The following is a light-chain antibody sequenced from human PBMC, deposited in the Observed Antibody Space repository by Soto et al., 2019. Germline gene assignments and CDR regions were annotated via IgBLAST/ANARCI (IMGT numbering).Light chain of an antibody. V-gene: IGKV3-20*01. J-gene: IGKJ1*01. CDR2: GAS. CDR1: QSVSNNY. Sequence: EIVMTHSPATLAVSPGEGATLSFRASQSVSNNYLAWYQQKPGQAPRLLIYGASNRATGIPDRFSGSGSGTDFTLTISRLEPEDFAVYYCQQYGSSGTFGQGTKVDI. CDR3: QQYGSSGT.